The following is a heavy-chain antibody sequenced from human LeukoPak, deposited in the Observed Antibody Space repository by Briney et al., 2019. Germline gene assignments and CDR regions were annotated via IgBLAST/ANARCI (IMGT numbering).Heavy chain of an antibody. CDR3: AREGSSGWFLGYFDY. J-gene: IGHJ4*02. CDR1: RFIFSSYA. CDR2: IKQDGSEK. Sequence: TGGSLRLSCAASRFIFSSYAMSWVRQAPWKGLEWVANIKQDGSEKYYVDSVKGRFTISRDNAKNSLYLQMNSLRAEDTAVYYCAREGSSGWFLGYFDYWGQGTLVTVSS. D-gene: IGHD6-19*01. V-gene: IGHV3-7*01.